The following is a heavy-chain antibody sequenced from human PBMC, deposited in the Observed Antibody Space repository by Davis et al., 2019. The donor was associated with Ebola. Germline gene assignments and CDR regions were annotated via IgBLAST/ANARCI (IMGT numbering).Heavy chain of an antibody. V-gene: IGHV4-34*01. CDR2: INHSGST. CDR1: GWSSSGYN. J-gene: IGHJ4*02. D-gene: IGHD2-8*02. CDR3: ARDGGGGNCTGGVCYRY. Sequence: PSETLSLTCAAYGWSSSGYNWSCIRQPPGKGLEWIGEINHSGSTKYNPSLKSRVTISVDTSKNQFSLKLSSVTAADTAVYYCARDGGGGNCTGGVCYRYWGQGTLVTVSS.